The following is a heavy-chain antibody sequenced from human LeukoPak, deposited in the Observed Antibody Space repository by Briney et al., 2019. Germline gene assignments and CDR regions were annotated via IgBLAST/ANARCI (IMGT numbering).Heavy chain of an antibody. CDR1: GGSIGSHY. J-gene: IGHJ5*02. Sequence: SETLSLTCTVSGGSIGSHYWSWIRQPPGKGLEWIGYIYYSGSTNYNPSLKSRVTISVDTSKNQFSLKLSSVTAADTAVYYCARVGNFDWLLSSGWFDPWGQGTLVTVSS. D-gene: IGHD3-9*01. CDR2: IYYSGST. CDR3: ARVGNFDWLLSSGWFDP. V-gene: IGHV4-59*11.